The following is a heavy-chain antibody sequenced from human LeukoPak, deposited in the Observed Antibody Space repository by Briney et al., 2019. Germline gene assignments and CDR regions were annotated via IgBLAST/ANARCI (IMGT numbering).Heavy chain of an antibody. CDR1: GGSIRSYY. CDR3: AREGTAGTNLNWFDP. CDR2: ISYSGST. V-gene: IGHV4-59*01. Sequence: SETLSLTCTVSGGSIRSYYWSWIRHPPGKGLECIGYISYSGSTNSNPSLKSRVTISVDTSKNQFSLKLSSVTAADTAVYYCAREGTAGTNLNWFDPWGQGTLVTVSS. D-gene: IGHD1-1*01. J-gene: IGHJ5*02.